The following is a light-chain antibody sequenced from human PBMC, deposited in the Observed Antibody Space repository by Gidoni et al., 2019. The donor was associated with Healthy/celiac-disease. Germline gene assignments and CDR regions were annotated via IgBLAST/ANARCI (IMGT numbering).Light chain of an antibody. CDR3: QQYNNWPLT. Sequence: EIVMPQPPATLSVSPGERATLSCRASPSVSSNLAWYQQKPDQSPRLLIYGASTRATGIPARFSGSGSGTEFTLTISSLQSEDFAVYYGQQYNNWPLTFGGGTKVEIK. CDR2: GAS. J-gene: IGKJ4*01. CDR1: PSVSSN. V-gene: IGKV3-15*01.